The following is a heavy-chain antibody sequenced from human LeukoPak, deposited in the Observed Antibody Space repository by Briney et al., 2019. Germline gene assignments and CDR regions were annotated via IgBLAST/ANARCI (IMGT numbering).Heavy chain of an antibody. J-gene: IGHJ5*02. CDR2: FDPEDGET. Sequence: ASVKVSCKVSGYTLTELSMHWVRQAPGKGLEWIGGFDPEDGETVYAKRFQGRVAMTEDTSTGTAYRELSSLRSEDTAVYYCARRNSGSYFDWFDPWGQGTLVTVSS. D-gene: IGHD1-26*01. CDR1: GYTLTELS. CDR3: ARRNSGSYFDWFDP. V-gene: IGHV1-24*01.